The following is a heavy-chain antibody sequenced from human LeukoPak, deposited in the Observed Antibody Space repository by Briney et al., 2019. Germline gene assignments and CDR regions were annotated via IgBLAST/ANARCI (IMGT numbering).Heavy chain of an antibody. CDR2: INPNSGGT. J-gene: IGHJ3*02. Sequence: ASVKVSCKASGYTFTGYYMHWVRQAPGQGLKWMGWINPNSGGTNYAQKFQGRVTMTRDTSISTTYMELSRLRSDDTAVYYCARRTFDSSGYPGAFDIWGQGTMVTVSS. V-gene: IGHV1-2*02. CDR3: ARRTFDSSGYPGAFDI. CDR1: GYTFTGYY. D-gene: IGHD3-22*01.